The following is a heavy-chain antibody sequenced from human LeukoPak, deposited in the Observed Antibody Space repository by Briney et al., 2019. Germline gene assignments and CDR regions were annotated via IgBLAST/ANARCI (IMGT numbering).Heavy chain of an antibody. CDR1: GSTFSNAW. Sequence: GGSLRLSCAASGSTFSNAWMSWVRQAPGKGLEWVGRIKSKTDGGTTDYAAPVKGRFTISRDDSKNTLYLQMNSLKTEDTAVYYCTTEARYYYDSSGYFRSWGQGTLVTVSS. CDR3: TTEARYYYDSSGYFRS. J-gene: IGHJ5*02. D-gene: IGHD3-22*01. V-gene: IGHV3-15*01. CDR2: IKSKTDGGTT.